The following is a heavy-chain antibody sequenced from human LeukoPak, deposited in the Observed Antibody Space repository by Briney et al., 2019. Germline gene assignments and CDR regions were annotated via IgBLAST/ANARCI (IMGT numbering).Heavy chain of an antibody. Sequence: ASVKVSCKASGYTFTSYYMHWVRQAPGQGLEWMGIINPSGGSTSYAQKFQGRVTMTRDTSTSTVYMELSSLRSEDTAAYYCARVVVGDIAAFDIWGQGTMVTVSS. CDR3: ARVVVGDIAAFDI. V-gene: IGHV1-46*01. J-gene: IGHJ3*02. CDR2: INPSGGST. CDR1: GYTFTSYY. D-gene: IGHD4-17*01.